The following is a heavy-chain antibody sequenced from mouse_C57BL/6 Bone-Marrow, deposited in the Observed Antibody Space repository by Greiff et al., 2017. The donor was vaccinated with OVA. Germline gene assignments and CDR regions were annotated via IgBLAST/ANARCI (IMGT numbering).Heavy chain of an antibody. Sequence: VQLQQSGAELMKPGASVKLSCKATGYTFTGYWIEWVKQRPGHGLEWIGKILPGSGSTNYNEKFKGKATFTADKSSNTAYMQLSSLTTECSYFACCAFYECYFWFAYWGQGTLVTVSA. V-gene: IGHV1-9*01. D-gene: IGHD2-3*01. J-gene: IGHJ3*01. CDR1: GYTFTGYW. CDR3: AFYECYFWFAY. CDR2: ILPGSGST.